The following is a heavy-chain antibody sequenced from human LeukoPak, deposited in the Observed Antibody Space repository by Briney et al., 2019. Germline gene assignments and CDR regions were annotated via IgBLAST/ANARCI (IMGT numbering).Heavy chain of an antibody. J-gene: IGHJ4*02. CDR2: IYHTGGA. Sequence: SETLSLSCAVSGYSISSGYHWGWIRQPPGRGLEWIGLIYHTGGAYYSPSLKSRVTISLDTSKNQFPLKLTSVTTADTAMYYCTTWTGSYADYWGQGTLVTVSS. V-gene: IGHV4-38-2*01. CDR1: GYSISSGYH. CDR3: TTWTGSYADY. D-gene: IGHD1-26*01.